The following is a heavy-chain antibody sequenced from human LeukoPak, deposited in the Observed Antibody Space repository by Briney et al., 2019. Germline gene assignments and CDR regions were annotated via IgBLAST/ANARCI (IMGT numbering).Heavy chain of an antibody. CDR3: ATRSSGYDSPQY. Sequence: SETLSLTCAVYGVSFSGYYWSWIRQPPGKGLEWIGEINHSGSTNYNPSLKSRVTISVDTSKNQFSLKLSSVTAADTAVYYCATRSSGYDSPQYWGQGTLVTVSS. D-gene: IGHD5-12*01. V-gene: IGHV4-34*01. J-gene: IGHJ4*02. CDR2: INHSGST. CDR1: GVSFSGYY.